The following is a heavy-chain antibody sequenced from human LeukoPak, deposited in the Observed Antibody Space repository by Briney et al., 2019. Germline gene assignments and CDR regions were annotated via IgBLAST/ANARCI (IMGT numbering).Heavy chain of an antibody. CDR1: GGSISSYY. CDR3: ARLNGGPATATLDY. CDR2: IYYSGST. D-gene: IGHD2-15*01. Sequence: SETLSLTCTVSGGSISSYYWSWIRQPPGKGLEWIGYIYYSGSTNYNPSLKSRVTISVDTSKNQFSLKLSSVTAADTAVYYCARLNGGPATATLDYWGQGTLVTVSS. J-gene: IGHJ4*02. V-gene: IGHV4-59*01.